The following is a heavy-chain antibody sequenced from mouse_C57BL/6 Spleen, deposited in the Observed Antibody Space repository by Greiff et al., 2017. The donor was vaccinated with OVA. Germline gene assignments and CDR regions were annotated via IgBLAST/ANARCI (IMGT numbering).Heavy chain of an antibody. CDR1: GYSFTSYY. CDR3: ARDYYAMDY. J-gene: IGHJ4*01. Sequence: QVQLQQSGPELVKPGASVKISCKASGYSFTSYYIHWVKQRPGQGLEWIGWIYPGSGNTKYNEKFKGKATLTADTSSSTAYMQLSSLTSEDSVVYYCARDYYAMDYWGQGTSVTVSS. CDR2: IYPGSGNT. V-gene: IGHV1-66*01.